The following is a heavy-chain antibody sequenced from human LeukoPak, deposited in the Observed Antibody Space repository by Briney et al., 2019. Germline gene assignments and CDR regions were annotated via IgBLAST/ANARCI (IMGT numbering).Heavy chain of an antibody. CDR1: GFIVSSNY. CDR3: AKRNYYDSSGFLFDD. J-gene: IGHJ4*02. V-gene: IGHV3-23*01. D-gene: IGHD3-22*01. Sequence: PGGSLRLSCAASGFIVSSNYMSWVRQAPGKGLEWVSAIGGSGDSTFYTDSVKGRFIVSRDNFKNTLYLQMNSLRAEDTAVYYCAKRNYYDSSGFLFDDWGQGTLVTVFS. CDR2: IGGSGDST.